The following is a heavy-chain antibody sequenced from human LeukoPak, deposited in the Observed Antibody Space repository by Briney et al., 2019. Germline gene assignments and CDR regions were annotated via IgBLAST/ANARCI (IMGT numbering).Heavy chain of an antibody. CDR1: GFTFSGSD. CDR2: IRSKSNSYAT. V-gene: IGHV3-73*01. Sequence: GGSLRLSCVASGFTFSGSDMHWVRQASGKGLEWVGRIRSKSNSYATAYAASVKGRFTISRDDSKNTAYLQMNSLRAEDTAVYYCAKDLYSSGWYETADYWGQGTLVTVSS. D-gene: IGHD6-19*01. J-gene: IGHJ4*02. CDR3: AKDLYSSGWYETADY.